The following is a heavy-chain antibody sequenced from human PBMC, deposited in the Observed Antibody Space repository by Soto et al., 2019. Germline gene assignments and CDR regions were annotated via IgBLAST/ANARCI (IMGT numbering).Heavy chain of an antibody. D-gene: IGHD3-10*01. V-gene: IGHV4-59*01. J-gene: IGHJ4*02. CDR1: GGSISSYY. CDR2: IYYSGST. Sequence: WVTLSLTCTVSGGSISSYYWSWIRQPPGKGLEWIGYIYYSGSTNYNPSLKSRVTISVDTSKNQFSLKLSSVTAADTAVYYCARGSGITMVRGVTLDYWGQGTLVTVSS. CDR3: ARGSGITMVRGVTLDY.